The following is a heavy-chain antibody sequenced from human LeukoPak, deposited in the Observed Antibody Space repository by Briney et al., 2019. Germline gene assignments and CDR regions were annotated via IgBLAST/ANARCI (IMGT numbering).Heavy chain of an antibody. V-gene: IGHV3-7*01. CDR2: IKQDGSEK. CDR1: GFTFSSYW. J-gene: IGHJ6*03. CDR3: ARENIVVVPAAWTYYYYMDV. Sequence: GGSLRLSCAAPGFTFSSYWMSWVRQAPGKGLEWVANIKQDGSEKYYVDSMKGRFTISRDNAKNSLYLQMNSLRAEDTTVYYCARENIVVVPAAWTYYYYMDVWGKGTTVTVSS. D-gene: IGHD2-2*01.